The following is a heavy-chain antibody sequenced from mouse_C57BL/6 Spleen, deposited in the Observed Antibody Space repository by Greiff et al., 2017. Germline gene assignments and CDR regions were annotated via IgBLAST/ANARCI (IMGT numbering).Heavy chain of an antibody. CDR3: ASSTTVVFDY. CDR2: IYPGDGDT. D-gene: IGHD1-1*01. CDR1: GYAFSSAW. J-gene: IGHJ2*01. Sequence: QVQLKESGPELVKPGASVKISCKASGYAFSSAWMNWVKQRPGKGLEWIGRIYPGDGDTKYNGKFKGKGTLTADKSSSTAYMQLSSLTSEDSAVYFYASSTTVVFDYWGQGTTLTVSS. V-gene: IGHV1-82*01.